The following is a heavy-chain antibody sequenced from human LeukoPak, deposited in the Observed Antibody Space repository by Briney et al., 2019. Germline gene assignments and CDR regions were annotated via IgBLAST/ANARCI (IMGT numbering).Heavy chain of an antibody. D-gene: IGHD3-3*01. CDR3: ARDRYREYDFWSGYYSDWFDP. J-gene: IGHJ5*02. V-gene: IGHV3-74*01. CDR1: GFTFSSYW. CDR2: INSDGSST. Sequence: QTGGSLRLSCAASGFTFSSYWMHWVRQAPGKGLVWVSRINSDGSSTSYADSVKGRFTISRDNAKNTLYLQMNSLRAEDTAVYYCARDRYREYDFWSGYYSDWFDPWGQGTLVTVSS.